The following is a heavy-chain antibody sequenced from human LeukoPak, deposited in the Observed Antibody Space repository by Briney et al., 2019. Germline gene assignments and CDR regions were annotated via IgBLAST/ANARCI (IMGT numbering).Heavy chain of an antibody. CDR1: GYTFTGYY. Sequence: ASVKVSCKASGYTFTGYYMHWVRQAPGQGLEWMGWINPNSGGTNYAQKFQGRVTMTRDTSISTAYMELSRLRSDDTAVYYCARDYYDSSGPSVGAFDIWGQGTMVTVSS. CDR3: ARDYYDSSGPSVGAFDI. D-gene: IGHD3-22*01. J-gene: IGHJ3*02. V-gene: IGHV1-2*02. CDR2: INPNSGGT.